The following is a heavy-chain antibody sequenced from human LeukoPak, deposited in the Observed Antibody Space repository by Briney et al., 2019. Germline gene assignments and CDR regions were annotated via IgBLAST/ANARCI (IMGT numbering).Heavy chain of an antibody. J-gene: IGHJ4*02. V-gene: IGHV4-61*10. Sequence: SETLSLTCAVSGDSISSGYYYWTWIRQPAGKGLEWIGRVYYSGTIYYNPSLRSRVTISLDASKNQFSLKLRSVTAADTAVYYCARERTTDDYVWGSYRRKPGRYYFDYWGQGTLVTVSS. CDR3: ARERTTDDYVWGSYRRKPGRYYFDY. CDR2: VYYSGTI. CDR1: GDSISSGYYY. D-gene: IGHD3-16*02.